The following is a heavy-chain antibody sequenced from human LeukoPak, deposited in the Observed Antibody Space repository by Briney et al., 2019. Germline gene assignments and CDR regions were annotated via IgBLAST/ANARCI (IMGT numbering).Heavy chain of an antibody. CDR2: IIPILGIA. J-gene: IGHJ3*02. D-gene: IGHD3-22*01. V-gene: IGHV1-69*04. CDR1: GGTFSSYA. Sequence: GASVKVSCKASGGTFSSYAISWVRQAPGQGLERMGRIIPILGIANYAQKFQGRVTITADKSTSTAYMELSSLRSEDTAVYYCARGDYYDSSGTDPNDAFDIWGQGTMVTVSS. CDR3: ARGDYYDSSGTDPNDAFDI.